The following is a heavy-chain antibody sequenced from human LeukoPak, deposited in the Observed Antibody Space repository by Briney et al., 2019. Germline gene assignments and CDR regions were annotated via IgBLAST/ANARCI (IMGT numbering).Heavy chain of an antibody. D-gene: IGHD2-8*01. V-gene: IGHV3-21*01. J-gene: IGHJ4*02. CDR1: GFTFSSYS. CDR3: ARANPYYCTNGVCYTGYYFDH. CDR2: ISSSSSYI. Sequence: GGSPRLSCAASGFTFSSYSMNWVRQAPGKGLEWVSSISSSSSYIYYADSVKGRFTISRDNAKNSLYLQMNSLRAEDTAVYYCARANPYYCTNGVCYTGYYFDHWGQGTLDTVSS.